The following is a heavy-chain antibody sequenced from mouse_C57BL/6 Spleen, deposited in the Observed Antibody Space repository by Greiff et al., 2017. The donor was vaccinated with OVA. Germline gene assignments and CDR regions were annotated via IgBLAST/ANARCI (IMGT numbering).Heavy chain of an antibody. J-gene: IGHJ2*01. Sequence: EVQLQQSGPELVKPGASVKISCKASGYTFTDYYMNWVKQSHGKSLEWIGDINPNNGGTSYNQKFKGKATLTVDKSSSTAYMELRSLTSEDSAVYYCARQLRLYYFDYWGQGTTLTVSS. CDR2: INPNNGGT. CDR1: GYTFTDYY. V-gene: IGHV1-26*01. CDR3: ARQLRLYYFDY. D-gene: IGHD3-2*02.